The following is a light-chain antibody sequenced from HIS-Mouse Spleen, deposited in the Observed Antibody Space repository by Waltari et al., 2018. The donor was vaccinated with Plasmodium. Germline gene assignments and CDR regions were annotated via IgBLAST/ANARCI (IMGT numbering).Light chain of an antibody. J-gene: IGKJ5*01. V-gene: IGKV3-20*01. Sequence: EIVLTQSPGTLSLSPGERATLSCRASQSVSSSYLAWYQQKPGQAPRLLLYGASSRATGIPDRFSGSGSGTDFTLTISSLQPEDFATYYCQQLNSYPPITFGQGTRLEIK. CDR3: QQLNSYPPIT. CDR1: QSVSSSY. CDR2: GAS.